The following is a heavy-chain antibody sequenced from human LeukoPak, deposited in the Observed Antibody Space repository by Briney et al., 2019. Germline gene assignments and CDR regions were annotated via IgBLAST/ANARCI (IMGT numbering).Heavy chain of an antibody. V-gene: IGHV3-23*01. D-gene: IGHD2-15*01. J-gene: IGHJ4*02. Sequence: EGSLRLSCAASGFTFSRYAMSWVRQAPGKGLEWVSEISGSGGSTDYADSVKGRSTTSRDNFKNTLHLQMNSLRAEDTALYYCAKAVSSGGSHYSAVDYWGQGTLVTVSS. CDR3: AKAVSSGGSHYSAVDY. CDR2: ISGSGGST. CDR1: GFTFSRYA.